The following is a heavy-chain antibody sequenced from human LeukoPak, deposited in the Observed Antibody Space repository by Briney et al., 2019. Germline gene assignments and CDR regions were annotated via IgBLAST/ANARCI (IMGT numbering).Heavy chain of an antibody. CDR2: IYYSGST. CDR1: GGSVSSGSYY. Sequence: SETLSLTCTVSGGSVSSGSYYWSWIRQPPGKGLEWIGYIYYSGSTNYNPSLKSRVTISVDTSKNQFSLKLSSVTAADTAVYYCARARPSEGLWFGDYYYYYGMDVWGKGTTVTVSS. J-gene: IGHJ6*04. CDR3: ARARPSEGLWFGDYYYYYGMDV. V-gene: IGHV4-61*01. D-gene: IGHD3-10*01.